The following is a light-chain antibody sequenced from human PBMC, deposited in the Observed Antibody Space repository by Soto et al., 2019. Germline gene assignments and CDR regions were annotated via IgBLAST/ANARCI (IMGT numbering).Light chain of an antibody. V-gene: IGKV3D-15*01. J-gene: IGKJ3*01. CDR1: QSLNRN. CDR3: QHYNDWPPAFT. Sequence: EILMTQSPATLSVSPGERATLSCRASQSLNRNLAWYQQKPGQDPRLIIYGASTRASGIPARFSGSGSGTEFTLTISSLQSEEFALYYCQHYNDWPPAFTFGPGTKVDL. CDR2: GAS.